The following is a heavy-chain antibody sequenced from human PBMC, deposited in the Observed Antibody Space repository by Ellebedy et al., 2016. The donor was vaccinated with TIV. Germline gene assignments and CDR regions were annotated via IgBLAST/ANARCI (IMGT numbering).Heavy chain of an antibody. Sequence: GGSLRLSCAASGFILSSFAMFWVRQPPGKGLEWVAVISYDGNTKLYADSVKGRFTLSRDTSKNTVYLEMDSLTTEDTAVYYCARGPSTSAYLDSWGQGALVIVSS. J-gene: IGHJ4*02. CDR1: GFILSSFA. CDR2: ISYDGNTK. CDR3: ARGPSTSAYLDS. V-gene: IGHV3-30-3*01.